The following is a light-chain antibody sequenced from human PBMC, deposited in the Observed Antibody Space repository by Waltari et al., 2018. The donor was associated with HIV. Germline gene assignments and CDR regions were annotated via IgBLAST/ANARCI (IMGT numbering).Light chain of an antibody. CDR1: SSDFGFANY. V-gene: IGLV2-14*03. Sequence: QSVLTQPASVSGSPVQSVTSSCTGTSSDFGFANYVSWYQQSPGKSPTLILYEVSSRPSGVSDRFSGSKSGNTASLTISGLQNEDEADYFCTSYTTSDTLRFGGGTKVTVL. J-gene: IGLJ3*02. CDR2: EVS. CDR3: TSYTTSDTLR.